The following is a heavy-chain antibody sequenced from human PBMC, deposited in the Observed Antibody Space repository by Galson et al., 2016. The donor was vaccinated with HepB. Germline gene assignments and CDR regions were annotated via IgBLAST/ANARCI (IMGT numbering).Heavy chain of an antibody. Sequence: SCKASGGPFSSNVISWVRQAPGQGLEWMGWINPYNGNIKYAQKVQGRVTMTTDTSTSTAYMELRSLRFDDTAVYYCARRYSSGWYVYFDFWGQGTLVTVSS. J-gene: IGHJ4*02. CDR1: GGPFSSNV. CDR3: ARRYSSGWYVYFDF. V-gene: IGHV1-18*01. D-gene: IGHD6-19*01. CDR2: INPYNGNI.